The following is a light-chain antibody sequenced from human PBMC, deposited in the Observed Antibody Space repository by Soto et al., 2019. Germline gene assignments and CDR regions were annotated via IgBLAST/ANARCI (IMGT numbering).Light chain of an antibody. CDR2: DAS. V-gene: IGKV1-33*01. J-gene: IGKJ5*01. Sequence: DIQMTPSPSSLSASVGDRVTITCRASQSISSWLAWYQQTPGKAPKLLIYDASNLETGVPSRFSGSGSGTDFTFTISRLQPEDIATYYCQHYDNLPSVTFGQGTRLEI. CDR1: QSISSW. CDR3: QHYDNLPSVT.